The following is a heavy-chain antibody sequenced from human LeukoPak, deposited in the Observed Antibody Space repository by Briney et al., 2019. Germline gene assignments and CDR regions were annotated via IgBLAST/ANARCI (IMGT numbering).Heavy chain of an antibody. Sequence: GGSLRLSCVPSGITFSNSALSWVRQAPGKGLEWVSTITKSGDQTHYADSVRGLFTISRDIFENTLYLQMNSLRAEDTAVYHCVKSAGKDGYRDVFDIWGQGTVVTVSS. D-gene: IGHD5-24*01. CDR3: VKSAGKDGYRDVFDI. CDR1: GITFSNSA. V-gene: IGHV3-23*01. CDR2: ITKSGDQT. J-gene: IGHJ3*02.